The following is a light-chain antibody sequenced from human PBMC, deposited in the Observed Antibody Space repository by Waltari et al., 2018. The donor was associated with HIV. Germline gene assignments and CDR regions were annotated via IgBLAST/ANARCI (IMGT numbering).Light chain of an antibody. Sequence: QTVVIQEPSLTVSPGGTVTFTCASSTGAVTSGYYPNWFQQKPGHAPRALIYSTHNYHSWTPARFSGFLFGGKAALTLSRAQPEDEPEYFCLLYYGGVWVFGGGTELTVL. V-gene: IGLV7-43*01. CDR1: TGAVTSGYY. CDR3: LLYYGGVWV. CDR2: STH. J-gene: IGLJ3*02.